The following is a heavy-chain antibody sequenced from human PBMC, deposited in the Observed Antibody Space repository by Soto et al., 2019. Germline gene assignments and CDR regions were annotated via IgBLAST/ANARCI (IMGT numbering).Heavy chain of an antibody. CDR3: ARGYYDYICGSYRTYYYYYMDV. V-gene: IGHV3-23*01. Sequence: GGSLRLSCAASGFTFSSYAMSWVRQAPGKGLEWVSAISGSGGSTYYADSVKGRFTISRDNSKNTLYLQMNSLRAEDTAVYYCARGYYDYICGSYRTYYYYYMDVWGKGTTVTVSS. J-gene: IGHJ6*03. CDR2: ISGSGGST. D-gene: IGHD3-16*02. CDR1: GFTFSSYA.